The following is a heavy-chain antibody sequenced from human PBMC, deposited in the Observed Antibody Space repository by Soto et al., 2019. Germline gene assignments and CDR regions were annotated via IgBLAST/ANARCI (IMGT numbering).Heavy chain of an antibody. V-gene: IGHV4-61*01. CDR1: GGSVSGGSYQ. CDR3: ARDNMATFDYHYYGMDV. D-gene: IGHD5-12*01. CDR2: VHFTGGT. Sequence: SETLSLTCTVSGGSVSGGSYQWTWIRQPLGKGLEWIGYVHFTGGTNYNPSLESRVTISIDTSRDQFSLKLTSLTAADTAVYFCARDNMATFDYHYYGMDVWGPGTTVTVSS. J-gene: IGHJ6*02.